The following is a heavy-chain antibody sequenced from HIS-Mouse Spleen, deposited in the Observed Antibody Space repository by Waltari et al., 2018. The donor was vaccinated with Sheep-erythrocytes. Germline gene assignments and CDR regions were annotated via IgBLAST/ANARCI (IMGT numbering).Heavy chain of an antibody. CDR2: IYYSGST. D-gene: IGHD3-3*01. CDR3: ARDEGTYYDFWSGYPPSYYFDY. V-gene: IGHV4-39*07. CDR1: GGSISSSSYY. Sequence: LTCTVSGGSISSSSYYWGWIRQPPGKGLGWIGSIYYSGSTYYNPSLKSRVTISVDTSKNQFSLKLSSVTAADTAVYYCARDEGTYYDFWSGYPPSYYFDYWGQGTLVTVSS. J-gene: IGHJ4*02.